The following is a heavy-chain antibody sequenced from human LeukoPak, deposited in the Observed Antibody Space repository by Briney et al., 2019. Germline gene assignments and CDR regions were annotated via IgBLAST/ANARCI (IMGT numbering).Heavy chain of an antibody. CDR1: GYRFTNYW. D-gene: IGHD3-16*01. CDR2: IDPSDSYT. CDR3: ARHDSLGMDV. J-gene: IGHJ6*02. V-gene: IGHV5-10-1*01. Sequence: GESLKISCKGSGYRFTNYWISWVRQMPGKGLEWMGRIDPSDSYTNYSPSFQGHVTISADKSISTAYLQWSSLKASDTAMYYCARHDSLGMDVWGQGTTVTVSS.